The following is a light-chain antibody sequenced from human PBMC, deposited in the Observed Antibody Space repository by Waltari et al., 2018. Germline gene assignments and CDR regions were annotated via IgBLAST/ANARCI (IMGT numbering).Light chain of an antibody. J-gene: IGKJ4*01. CDR3: QQYYVWPPIT. V-gene: IGKV3-15*01. CDR2: GAS. CDR1: QSVRTN. Sequence: VLLTQSPASLSVSQGDTVILSCRASQSVRTNLVGYQQKAGQAPRTLIYGASTRARGVPSRFSGSGSETDFTLIISSLQSEDAAVYFCQQYYVWPPITFGGGTKLEI.